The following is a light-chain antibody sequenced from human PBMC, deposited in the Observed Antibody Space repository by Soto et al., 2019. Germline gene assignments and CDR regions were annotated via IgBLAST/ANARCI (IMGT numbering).Light chain of an antibody. Sequence: HSVLNQPRSVSGSPGLSVTLSCAGNSSDVGGYNYVSWYQQHPGKAPKLMIYDVSKRPSGVSNRFSGSKSGNTTSLTISGLKAEDEADYYCSSYTSSSTEIFGTGTKATVL. CDR1: SSDVGGYNY. CDR3: SSYTSSSTEI. CDR2: DVS. J-gene: IGLJ1*01. V-gene: IGLV2-11*01.